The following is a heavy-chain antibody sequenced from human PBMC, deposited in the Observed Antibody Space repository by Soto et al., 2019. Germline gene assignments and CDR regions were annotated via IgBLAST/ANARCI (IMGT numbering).Heavy chain of an antibody. CDR3: TSSYDSAWYTY. CDR2: IYYNGNT. V-gene: IGHV4-59*11. J-gene: IGHJ4*02. CDR1: GGSISNHY. D-gene: IGHD3-22*01. Sequence: SETLSLTCTVSGGSISNHYWSWIRQPPGKGLEWIGYIYYNGNTNYNPPLKSRVTMSVDTSKNQISLKLSSVTAADTAVYYCTSSYDSAWYTYWGQGTQVTGSS.